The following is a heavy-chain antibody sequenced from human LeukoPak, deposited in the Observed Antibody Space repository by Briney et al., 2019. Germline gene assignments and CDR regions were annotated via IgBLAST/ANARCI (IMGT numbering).Heavy chain of an antibody. CDR3: ARGNYYDSSGDYKMYAFDI. V-gene: IGHV3-7*04. J-gene: IGHJ3*02. CDR2: VKEDGSEK. Sequence: PGGSLRLSCAASGFTFSSCWMTWVRQPPGKGLEWVANVKEDGSEKYYVDSVKGRFTIFRDNAKNSLYLQMNSLRVEDTAVYYCARGNYYDSSGDYKMYAFDIWGQGTMVTVSS. CDR1: GFTFSSCW. D-gene: IGHD3-22*01.